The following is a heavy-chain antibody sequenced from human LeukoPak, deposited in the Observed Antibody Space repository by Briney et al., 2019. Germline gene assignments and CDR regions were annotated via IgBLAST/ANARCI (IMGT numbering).Heavy chain of an antibody. D-gene: IGHD5-24*01. CDR3: AREFLRDGYNWHYFDY. Sequence: GGSLRLSCAASGFTFSSYAMSWVRRAPGKGLEWVSVIYSGGSTYYADSVKGRFTISRHNSKNTLYLQMNSLRAEDTAVYYCAREFLRDGYNWHYFDYWGQGTLVTVSS. J-gene: IGHJ4*02. CDR2: IYSGGST. CDR1: GFTFSSYA. V-gene: IGHV3-53*04.